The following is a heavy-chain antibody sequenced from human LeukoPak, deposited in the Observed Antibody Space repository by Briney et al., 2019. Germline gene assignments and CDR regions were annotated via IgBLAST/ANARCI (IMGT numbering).Heavy chain of an antibody. CDR3: AKDYYDSSGYYYHPY. J-gene: IGHJ4*02. CDR2: IRYEGSNK. Sequence: PGGSLRLSCAASGFTFSGYGMHWVRQAPGKGLEWVAFIRYEGSNKYYADSVKGRFTISRDNSKNTLYLQMNSLRAEDTAVYYCAKDYYDSSGYYYHPYWGQGTLVTVSS. D-gene: IGHD3-22*01. CDR1: GFTFSGYG. V-gene: IGHV3-30*02.